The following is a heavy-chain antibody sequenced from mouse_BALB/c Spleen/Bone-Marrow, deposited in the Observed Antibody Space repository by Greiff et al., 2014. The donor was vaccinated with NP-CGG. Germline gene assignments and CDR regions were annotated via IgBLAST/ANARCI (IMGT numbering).Heavy chain of an antibody. CDR3: ARWGAMDY. V-gene: IGHV1S126*01. Sequence: VQLQQPGPQLVRPGASVKISCKASGYSFTSYWMHWVKQRPGQGLEWIGMIDPSDSETRLNQKFKDKATLTVDKSSSTAYMQLSSPTSEESAVYYCARWGAMDYRGQGTSVTVSS. CDR2: IDPSDSET. J-gene: IGHJ4*01. CDR1: GYSFTSYW.